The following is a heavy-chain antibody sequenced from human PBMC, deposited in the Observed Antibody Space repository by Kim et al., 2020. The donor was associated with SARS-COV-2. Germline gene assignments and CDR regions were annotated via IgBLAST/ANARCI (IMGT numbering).Heavy chain of an antibody. CDR3: AREYCGGDCSFDY. CDR2: IWYDGSNK. Sequence: GGSLRLSCAASGFTFSSYGMHWVRQAPGKGLEWVAVIWYDGSNKYYADSVKGRFTISRDHSKNTLYLQMNSLRAEDTAVYYCAREYCGGDCSFDYWGQGTLVTVSS. V-gene: IGHV3-33*08. J-gene: IGHJ4*02. D-gene: IGHD2-21*02. CDR1: GFTFSSYG.